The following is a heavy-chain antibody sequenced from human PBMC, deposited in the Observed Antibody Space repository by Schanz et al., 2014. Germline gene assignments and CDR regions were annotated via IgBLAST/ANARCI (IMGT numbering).Heavy chain of an antibody. V-gene: IGHV3-23*04. CDR1: GFNFGSHG. CDR3: AKVRYSSGWRGDYFDE. J-gene: IGHJ4*02. Sequence: VQLVESGGGVVQPGRSLRLSCAASGFNFGSHGMHWVRQAPGKGLEWLSVISASGGDTYYADSVKGRFTISRDNSKNTLYLQMNSLRAEDTAVYYCAKVRYSSGWRGDYFDEWGQGTLVTVAS. CDR2: ISASGGDT. D-gene: IGHD6-25*01.